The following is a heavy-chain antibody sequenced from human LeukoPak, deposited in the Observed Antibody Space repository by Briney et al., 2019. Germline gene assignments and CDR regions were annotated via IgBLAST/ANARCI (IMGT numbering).Heavy chain of an antibody. CDR3: ARRRYYDGSGYLE. V-gene: IGHV4-39*01. CDR1: GDSVSRSDSY. CDR2: IYYSGRT. D-gene: IGHD3-22*01. J-gene: IGHJ1*01. Sequence: KPSETLSLTCSVSGDSVSRSDSYWDWIRQPPGKGLEWIGTIYYSGRTYYSPSLKSRVTMSVVPSNNQFSLNLRSVTAADTALYYCARRRYYDGSGYLEWGQGTLLSVSS.